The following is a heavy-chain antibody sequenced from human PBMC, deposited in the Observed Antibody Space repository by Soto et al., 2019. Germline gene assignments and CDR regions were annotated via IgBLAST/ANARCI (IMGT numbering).Heavy chain of an antibody. D-gene: IGHD3-3*01. V-gene: IGHV3-21*01. CDR3: ARSLRFLEWLQDPQYYFYGMDV. Sequence: GGSLRLACAASGFTFSTYSINWVRQAPGKGLEWVSSISSGRSYIYYADSVKGRFTISRDNAKNSLDLQMNSLRAEDTAVYYCARSLRFLEWLQDPQYYFYGMDVWGQGTTVTVSS. J-gene: IGHJ6*02. CDR1: GFTFSTYS. CDR2: ISSGRSYI.